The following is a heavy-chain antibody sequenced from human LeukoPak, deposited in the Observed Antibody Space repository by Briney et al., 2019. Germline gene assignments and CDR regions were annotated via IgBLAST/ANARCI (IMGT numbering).Heavy chain of an antibody. CDR2: IYYSGST. J-gene: IGHJ4*02. V-gene: IGHV4-59*08. CDR1: GGSISSYY. D-gene: IGHD5-18*01. Sequence: PSETLSLTCTVSGGSISSYYWSWIRQPPGKGLEWIGYIYYSGSTYYNPSLKSRVTISVDTSKNQFSLKLSSVTAADTAVYYCARTAMALRVIDYWGQGTLVTVSS. CDR3: ARTAMALRVIDY.